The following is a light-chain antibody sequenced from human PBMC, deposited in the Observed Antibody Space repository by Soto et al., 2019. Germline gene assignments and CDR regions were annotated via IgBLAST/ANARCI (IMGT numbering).Light chain of an antibody. J-gene: IGLJ1*01. CDR1: SSDVGGYNY. CDR2: EVT. V-gene: IGLV2-14*01. CDR3: SSYTSSNSLV. Sequence: QSSLTQPASVSGSPGQSITISCTGTSSDVGGYNYVSWYKQTPGKAPKLMIFEVTSRPSGVSNRFSGSKSGNTASLTISGLQAEDEADYYCSSYTSSNSLVFGTGTKVTV.